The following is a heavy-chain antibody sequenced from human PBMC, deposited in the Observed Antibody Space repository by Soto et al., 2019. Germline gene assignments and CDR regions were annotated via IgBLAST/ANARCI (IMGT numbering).Heavy chain of an antibody. CDR1: GFTFSSYA. CDR3: AKPYYYDSSGYRSPYYFDY. CDR2: ISGSGGST. Sequence: GGSLRLSCAASGFTFSSYAMSWVRQAPGKGLEWVSAISGSGGSTYYADSVKGRFTISRDNSKNTLYLQMNSLRAEDTAVYYCAKPYYYDSSGYRSPYYFDYWGQGTLVTVSS. J-gene: IGHJ4*02. D-gene: IGHD3-22*01. V-gene: IGHV3-23*01.